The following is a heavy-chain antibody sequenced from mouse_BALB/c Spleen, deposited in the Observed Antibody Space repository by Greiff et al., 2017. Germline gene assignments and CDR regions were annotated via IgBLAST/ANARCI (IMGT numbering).Heavy chain of an antibody. V-gene: IGHV1-9*01. CDR1: GYTFSSYW. J-gene: IGHJ2*01. CDR2: ILPGSGST. Sequence: VQLQQSGAELMKPGASVKISCKATGYTFSSYWIEWVKQRPGHGLEWIGEILPGSGSTNYNEKFKGKATFTADTSSNTAYMQLSSLTSEDSAVYYCARKGIYYGYVDYWGQGTTLTVSS. CDR3: ARKGIYYGYVDY. D-gene: IGHD1-1*01.